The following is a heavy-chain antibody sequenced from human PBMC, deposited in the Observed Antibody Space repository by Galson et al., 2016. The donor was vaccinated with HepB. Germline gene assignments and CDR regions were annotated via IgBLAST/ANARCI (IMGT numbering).Heavy chain of an antibody. CDR2: IKQDGSEK. CDR1: GFTFNSYW. V-gene: IGHV3-7*03. D-gene: IGHD3-9*01. Sequence: SLRLSCAASGFTFNSYWMNWVRQAPGKGLEWVANIKQDGSEKYYLDSVRGRFTISRDNAKNSLYLTMSSLRAEDTAVYYCARDGRYFDWLLSPIFDSWGQGTLVTVSS. J-gene: IGHJ4*02. CDR3: ARDGRYFDWLLSPIFDS.